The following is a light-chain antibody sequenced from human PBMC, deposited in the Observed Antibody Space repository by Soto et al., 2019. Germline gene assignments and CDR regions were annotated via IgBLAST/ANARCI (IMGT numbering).Light chain of an antibody. CDR3: QHYNNWPPWT. V-gene: IGKV3-15*01. CDR2: AAS. Sequence: EIVMTQSPATLSVSPGERATLSCRASQSVSTNLAWYQQKPGQAPRLLIYAASVRATGIPARFSGSGSGTEFTLTISSLQSEDFALYYCQHYNNWPPWTFGQGTKVEIK. CDR1: QSVSTN. J-gene: IGKJ1*01.